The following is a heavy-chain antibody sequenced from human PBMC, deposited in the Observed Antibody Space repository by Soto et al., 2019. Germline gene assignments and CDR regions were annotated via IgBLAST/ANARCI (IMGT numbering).Heavy chain of an antibody. Sequence: GASVKVSCKASGGTFSSYAISWVRQAPGQGLEWMGGIIPIFGTANYAQKFQGGVAMTRDTSTSTVCMELSSLGSEDTAVYYCARRYCGTTRCPSYFDPWGQGTLVTVSS. J-gene: IGHJ4*02. CDR1: GGTFSSYA. V-gene: IGHV1-69*05. CDR3: ARRYCGTTRCPSYFDP. D-gene: IGHD2-2*01. CDR2: IIPIFGTA.